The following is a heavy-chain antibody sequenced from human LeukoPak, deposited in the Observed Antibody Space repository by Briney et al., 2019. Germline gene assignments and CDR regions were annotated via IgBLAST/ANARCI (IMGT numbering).Heavy chain of an antibody. CDR3: ARFKVGSNTTQKNTFDI. V-gene: IGHV3-30*01. CDR2: ISFDATKE. CDR1: GFTFSNYA. Sequence: GGSLRLSCAASGFTFSNYAMHWVRQAPGKGLEWVAVISFDATKEYFGKSVKGRFTISRDNSKSTLFLQMHSLRVEDTALYFCARFKVGSNTTQKNTFDIWGRGTVVTVSS. J-gene: IGHJ3*02. D-gene: IGHD1-26*01.